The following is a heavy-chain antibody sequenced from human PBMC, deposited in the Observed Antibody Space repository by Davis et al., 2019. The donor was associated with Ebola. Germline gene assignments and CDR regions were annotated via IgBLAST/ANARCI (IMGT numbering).Heavy chain of an antibody. CDR1: GFVFRNYV. CDR2: LGTSADT. V-gene: IGHV3-23*01. CDR3: AKDTSNIWFDI. D-gene: IGHD1-26*01. J-gene: IGHJ3*02. Sequence: GGSLRLSCAASGFVFRNYVMSWVRQAPGKGLEWVSTLGTSADTYYADSVKGRFTISRDNSKNTLYLQRNGLRVEDTAVYYCAKDTSNIWFDIWGQGTMVTVSS.